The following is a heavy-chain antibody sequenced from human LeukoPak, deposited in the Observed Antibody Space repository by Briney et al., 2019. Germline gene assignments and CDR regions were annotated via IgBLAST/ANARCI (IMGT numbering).Heavy chain of an antibody. CDR3: ARAKSFLSYYYDSSGYPPDAFDI. V-gene: IGHV4-31*03. CDR2: IYYSGST. D-gene: IGHD3-22*01. J-gene: IGHJ3*02. CDR1: GGSISSGGYY. Sequence: PSETLSLTCTVSGGSISSGGYYWSWIRQHPGKGLEWIGYIYYSGSTYYNPSLKSRVTISVDTPKNQFSLKLSSVTAADTAVYYCARAKSFLSYYYDSSGYPPDAFDIWGQGTMVTVSS.